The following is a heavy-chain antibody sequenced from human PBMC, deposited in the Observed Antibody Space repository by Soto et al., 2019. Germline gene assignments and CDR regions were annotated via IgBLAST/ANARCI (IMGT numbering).Heavy chain of an antibody. CDR2: INHSGST. V-gene: IGHV4-34*01. J-gene: IGHJ4*02. CDR3: ARGPTTEKVDS. Sequence: SETLSLTCAVYGGSFSGYYWSWIRQPPGKGLEWIGEINHSGSTNYNPSLKSRVTISVDTSKNQFSLKLSSVTAADTAMYYCARGPTTEKVDSWGQGILVTVSS. CDR1: GGSFSGYY.